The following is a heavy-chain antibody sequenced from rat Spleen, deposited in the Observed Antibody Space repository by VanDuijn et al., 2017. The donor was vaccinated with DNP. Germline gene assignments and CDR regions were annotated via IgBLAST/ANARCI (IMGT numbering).Heavy chain of an antibody. CDR1: GFTFSDHN. J-gene: IGHJ3*01. Sequence: EVQLVESGGGLVQSGRSLKLSCAASGFTFSDHNMAWVRQVPKKGLEWVASSSYDGSRVHYRDSVKGRFTISRDNAKSSLYLQMDSLRSEDSATYYCTTGPGYKGFAYWGQGTLVTVSS. V-gene: IGHV5-7*01. D-gene: IGHD1-4*01. CDR2: SSYDGSRV. CDR3: TTGPGYKGFAY.